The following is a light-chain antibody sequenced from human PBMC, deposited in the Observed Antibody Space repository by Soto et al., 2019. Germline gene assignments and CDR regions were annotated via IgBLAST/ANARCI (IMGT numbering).Light chain of an antibody. Sequence: IQLTQSPSSLSASVGDRVTITCRASQGISSSLAWYQQTPGKAPKLLIYAASTLQSGVPSRFSGSGSGTDFTLTISCLQSEDFATYYCQQYYSYPLAFGGGTKVDIK. CDR3: QQYYSYPLA. V-gene: IGKV1-9*01. CDR1: QGISSS. J-gene: IGKJ4*01. CDR2: AAS.